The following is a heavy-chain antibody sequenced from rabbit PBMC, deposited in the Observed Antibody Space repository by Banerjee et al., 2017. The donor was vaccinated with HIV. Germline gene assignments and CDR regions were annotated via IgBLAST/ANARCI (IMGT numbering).Heavy chain of an antibody. Sequence: QSLEESGGDLVKPGASLTLTCTASGFSFSSSYYMCWVRQAPGKGLEWIACIYAGSSGSTYYASWAKGRFTISKTSSTTVTLQMTSLTAADTATYFCARGIAGSPYYLNLWGQGTLVTVS. V-gene: IGHV1S40*01. J-gene: IGHJ4*01. D-gene: IGHD4-2*01. CDR3: ARGIAGSPYYLNL. CDR1: GFSFSSSYY. CDR2: IYAGSSGST.